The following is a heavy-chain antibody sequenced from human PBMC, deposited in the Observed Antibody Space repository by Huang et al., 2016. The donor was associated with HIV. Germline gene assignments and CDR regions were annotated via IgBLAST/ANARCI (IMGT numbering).Heavy chain of an antibody. V-gene: IGHV4-34*02. CDR2: VNDSGAT. Sequence: QMQLQQRGAGLLKPSETLSLTCGVSGGSFTGNYLTWIRQAPGKGLEWIGEVNDSGATNATPSMIGRVTISLDKSNRGLSLNLRSVTAAETAVYYCAGQWTILEWLLGLDVWGQGTTVIGSS. CDR1: GGSFTGNY. D-gene: IGHD3-3*01. J-gene: IGHJ6*02. CDR3: AGQWTILEWLLGLDV.